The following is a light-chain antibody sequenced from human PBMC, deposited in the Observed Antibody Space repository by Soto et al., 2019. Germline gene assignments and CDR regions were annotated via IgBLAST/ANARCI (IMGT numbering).Light chain of an antibody. J-gene: IGLJ1*01. CDR3: AAWDGSLNGHV. Sequence: QSVLTQPPSASGTPGQRVTISCSGRRSNIGSNTVNWYQQLPGTAPRLLIYGNNQRPSGVPDRFSGSKSGTSASLAISGLQSEDEADYYCAAWDGSLNGHVFGTGTKVTVL. CDR2: GNN. CDR1: RSNIGSNT. V-gene: IGLV1-44*01.